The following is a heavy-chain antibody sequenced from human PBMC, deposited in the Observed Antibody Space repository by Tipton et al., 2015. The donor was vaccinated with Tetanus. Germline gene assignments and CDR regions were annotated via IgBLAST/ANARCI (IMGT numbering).Heavy chain of an antibody. V-gene: IGHV4-39*07. CDR1: GGSISSNVYY. CDR2: INHSGST. D-gene: IGHD4/OR15-4a*01. CDR3: ARDGWGLTNWFDS. Sequence: TLSLTCTVSGGSISSNVYYWAWIRQPPGKGLEWIGEINHSGSTNYNPSLKSRVTMSLDTSKSQFSLKLSSVTAADTAVYYCARDGWGLTNWFDSWGQGTLVTVSS. J-gene: IGHJ5*01.